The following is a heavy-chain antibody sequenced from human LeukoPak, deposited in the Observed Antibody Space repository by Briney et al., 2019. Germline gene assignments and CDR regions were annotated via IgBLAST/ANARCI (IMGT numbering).Heavy chain of an antibody. CDR2: ISDSGDGT. V-gene: IGHV3-23*01. J-gene: IGHJ4*02. Sequence: GGSLRLSCAGSGFTFSSYAMSWVRQSPGKGLEWVSAISDSGDGTYYADSVKGRFTIPRDNSKNTLYLQMNSLRAEDTAVYYCAKGVLEWPDLWDYWGQGTLVTVSS. D-gene: IGHD3-3*01. CDR1: GFTFSSYA. CDR3: AKGVLEWPDLWDY.